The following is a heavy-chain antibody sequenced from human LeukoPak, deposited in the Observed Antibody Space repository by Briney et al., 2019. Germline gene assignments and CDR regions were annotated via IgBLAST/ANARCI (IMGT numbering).Heavy chain of an antibody. Sequence: SETLSLTCTVSGCSISSYYWSWIRQSPVKGLGWIGYIFPSGSAYYNPSLEGRVTISLDTSANQFSMRLSSVTAADTAVYYCARRNHYFYYMDVWGKGTTVTVSS. V-gene: IGHV4-4*09. CDR1: GCSISSYY. CDR3: ARRNHYFYYMDV. CDR2: IFPSGSA. J-gene: IGHJ6*03.